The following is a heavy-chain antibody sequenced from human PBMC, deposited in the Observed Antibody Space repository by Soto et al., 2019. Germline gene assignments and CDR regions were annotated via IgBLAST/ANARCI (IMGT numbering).Heavy chain of an antibody. J-gene: IGHJ6*02. Sequence: QVQLVESGGGVVQPGRSLRLSCAASGFTFSSYGMHWVRQAPGKGLEWVAVISYDGSNKYYADTVKGRFTISRDNSKNTLYLQMNSLRAQHTAVYYCVKTDRVRAGEYYYYYGMDVWGQGTTVTVSS. CDR3: VKTDRVRAGEYYYYYGMDV. D-gene: IGHD3-10*01. CDR1: GFTFSSYG. CDR2: ISYDGSNK. V-gene: IGHV3-30*18.